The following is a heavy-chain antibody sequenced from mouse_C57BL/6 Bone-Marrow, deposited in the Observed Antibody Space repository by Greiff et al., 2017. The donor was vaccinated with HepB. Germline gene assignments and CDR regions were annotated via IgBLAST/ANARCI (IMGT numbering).Heavy chain of an antibody. J-gene: IGHJ2*01. CDR2: ISYDGSN. CDR1: GYSITSGYY. V-gene: IGHV3-6*01. CDR3: ASGRSGYFDY. D-gene: IGHD3-1*01. Sequence: ESGPGLVKPSQSLSLTCSVTGYSITSGYYWNWIRQFPGNKLEWMGYISYDGSNNYNPSLKNRISITRDTSKNQFFLKLNSVTTEDTATYYCASGRSGYFDYWGQGTTLTVSS.